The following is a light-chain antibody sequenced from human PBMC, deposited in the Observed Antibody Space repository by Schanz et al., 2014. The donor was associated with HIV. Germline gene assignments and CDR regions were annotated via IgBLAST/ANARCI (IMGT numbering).Light chain of an antibody. Sequence: DIQMTQSPSSLSASVGDRVTFTCQASQDISNYLNWYQQKPGKAPKLLIYHASNLETGVPSRFTGGGSGTDFTFTISSLQPEDYATYFCQQFDSLPITFGQGTRLEIK. CDR2: HAS. J-gene: IGKJ5*01. CDR1: QDISNY. V-gene: IGKV1-33*01. CDR3: QQFDSLPIT.